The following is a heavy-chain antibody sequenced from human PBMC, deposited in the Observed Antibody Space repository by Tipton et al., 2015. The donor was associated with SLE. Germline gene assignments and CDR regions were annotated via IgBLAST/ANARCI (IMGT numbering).Heavy chain of an antibody. D-gene: IGHD1-26*01. CDR1: GFTFSTYW. CDR3: ARDRGSGSQPDY. CDR2: INSDGSST. J-gene: IGHJ4*02. V-gene: IGHV3-74*01. Sequence: GSLRLSCAASGFTFSTYWMHWVRQAPGKGLVWVSRINSDGSSTTYADSVKGRFTISRDNAKNTMYLQMHSLRAEDTALYYCARDRGSGSQPDYWGQGTLVTVSS.